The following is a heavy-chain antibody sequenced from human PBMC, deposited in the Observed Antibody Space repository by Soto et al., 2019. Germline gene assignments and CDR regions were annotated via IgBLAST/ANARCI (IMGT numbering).Heavy chain of an antibody. CDR2: IIHSGGT. CDR3: ARGIAATSLNYYYYMDV. D-gene: IGHD6-25*01. J-gene: IGHJ6*03. V-gene: IGHV4-34*01. Sequence: KGLEWIGEIIHSGGTNYNPSLKSRVTISVDTSKNQLSLKLSSVTAADTAVYYCARGIAATSLNYYYYMDVWGTGTTVTVSS.